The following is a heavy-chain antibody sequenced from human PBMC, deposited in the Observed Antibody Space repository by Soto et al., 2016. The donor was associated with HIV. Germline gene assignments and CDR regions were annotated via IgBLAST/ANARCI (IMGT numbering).Heavy chain of an antibody. J-gene: IGHJ4*02. Sequence: EVQLVESGGSLVQPGGSLRLSCVASKFIFKNSWMHWVRQTPGKGLVWVSRIDSDGTTTNYADSVKGRFTISRDNAKNTLYLQMNSLRAEDTAIYYCTRGGPSGSYFSFDYWGQGTLVTVSS. CDR2: IDSDGTTT. CDR3: TRGGPSGSYFSFDY. V-gene: IGHV3-74*01. CDR1: KFIFKNSW. D-gene: IGHD1-26*01.